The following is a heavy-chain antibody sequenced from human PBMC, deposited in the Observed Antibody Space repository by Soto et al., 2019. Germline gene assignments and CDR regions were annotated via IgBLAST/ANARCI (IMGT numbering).Heavy chain of an antibody. CDR3: ARDFGYCSTTSCGHYYYMDV. J-gene: IGHJ6*03. CDR1: GGSISTYY. D-gene: IGHD2-2*01. Sequence: QVQLQESGPGLVKPSETLSLTCTVSGGSISTYYWSWIRQPPGKEVEWIGYIYHSGNTNYNPSLKSRVTISIDTSKNQFSLRLSSVTAADPAVYYCARDFGYCSTTSCGHYYYMDVWGKGTTVTVSS. CDR2: IYHSGNT. V-gene: IGHV4-59*01.